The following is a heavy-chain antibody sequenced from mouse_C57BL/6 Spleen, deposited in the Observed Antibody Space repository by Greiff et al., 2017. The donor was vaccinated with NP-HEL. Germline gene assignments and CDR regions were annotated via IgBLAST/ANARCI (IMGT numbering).Heavy chain of an antibody. J-gene: IGHJ3*01. CDR3: ARSTIGAY. D-gene: IGHD3-1*01. CDR2: INPNNGGT. V-gene: IGHV1-26*01. Sequence: EVQLQQSGPELVKPGASVKISCKASGYTFTDYYMNWVKQSHGKSLEWIGDINPNNGGTSYNQKFKGKATLTVDKSSSTAYMELRSLTSEDSAVYYCARSTIGAYWGQGTLVTVSA. CDR1: GYTFTDYY.